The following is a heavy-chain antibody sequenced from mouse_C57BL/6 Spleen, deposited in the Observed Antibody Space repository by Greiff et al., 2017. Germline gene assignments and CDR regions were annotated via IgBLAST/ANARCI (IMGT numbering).Heavy chain of an antibody. CDR3: GAYYSNYEGFAY. J-gene: IGHJ3*01. CDR2: INYDGSST. V-gene: IGHV5-16*01. D-gene: IGHD2-5*01. CDR1: GFTFSDYY. Sequence: EVMLVESEGGLVQPGSSMKLSCTASGFTFSDYYMAWVRQVPEKGLEWVANINYDGSSTYYLDSLKSRFIISRDNAKNILYLQMSSLKSEDTATYYCGAYYSNYEGFAYWGQGTLVTVSA.